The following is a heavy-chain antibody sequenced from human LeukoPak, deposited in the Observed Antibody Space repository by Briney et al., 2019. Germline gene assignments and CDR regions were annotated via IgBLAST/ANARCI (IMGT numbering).Heavy chain of an antibody. CDR1: GGSISSSSYY. CDR3: ARTLTKMEDYFDY. CDR2: IYYSGST. V-gene: IGHV4-39*01. D-gene: IGHD5-24*01. J-gene: IGHJ4*02. Sequence: SETLSLTCTVSGGSISSSSYYWGWIRQPPGKGLEWYRSIYYSGSTYYNPSLKRRVTISVDTYKNQFSLKLSSVTAADTAVYYCARTLTKMEDYFDYWGQGTLVTVSS.